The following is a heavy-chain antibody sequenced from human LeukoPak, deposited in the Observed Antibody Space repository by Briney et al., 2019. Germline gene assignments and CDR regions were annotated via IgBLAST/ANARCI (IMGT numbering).Heavy chain of an antibody. Sequence: PSETLSLTCIVSGASVNGYYWSWIRQPAGKGLEWIGRVFTSGGTSCNPSLKGRVTMSIDSSTNQFSLKLDSVTAADTAVYYCARDDVDTPTFDYWGPGMLVAVSS. V-gene: IGHV4-4*07. CDR3: ARDDVDTPTFDY. D-gene: IGHD5-18*01. CDR1: GASVNGYY. CDR2: VFTSGGT. J-gene: IGHJ4*02.